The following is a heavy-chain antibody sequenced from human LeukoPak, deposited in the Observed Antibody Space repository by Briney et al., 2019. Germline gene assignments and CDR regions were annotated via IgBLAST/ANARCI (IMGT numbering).Heavy chain of an antibody. Sequence: ASVKVSCKASGGTFSSYTISWVRQAPGQGLEWMGRIIPILGIANYAQKFQGRVTITADKSTSTAYMELSSLRSEDTAVYYCASKTTVTTDPFYYYMHVWGKGTTVTVSS. CDR3: ASKTTVTTDPFYYYMHV. CDR2: IIPILGIA. V-gene: IGHV1-69*02. D-gene: IGHD4-17*01. J-gene: IGHJ6*03. CDR1: GGTFSSYT.